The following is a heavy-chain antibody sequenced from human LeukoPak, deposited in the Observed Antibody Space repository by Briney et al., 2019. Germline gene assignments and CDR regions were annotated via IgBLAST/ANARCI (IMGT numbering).Heavy chain of an antibody. CDR3: ARDVLKVVVPAAITSGSRFYYYYGMDV. CDR1: GFTFSSYG. CDR2: ISYDGSNK. D-gene: IGHD2-2*02. Sequence: GGSLRLSCAASGFTFSSYGMHWVRQAPGKGLEWVAVISYDGSNKYYAGSVKGRFTISRDNSKNTLYLQMNSLRAEDTAVYYCARDVLKVVVPAAITSGSRFYYYYGMDVWGQGTTVTVSS. V-gene: IGHV3-30*03. J-gene: IGHJ6*02.